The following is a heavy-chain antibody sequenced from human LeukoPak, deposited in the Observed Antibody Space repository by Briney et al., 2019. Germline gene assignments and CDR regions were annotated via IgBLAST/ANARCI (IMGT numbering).Heavy chain of an antibody. CDR2: IYYSGST. V-gene: IGHV4-61*01. CDR1: GYSISTGYY. J-gene: IGHJ3*02. D-gene: IGHD3/OR15-3a*01. CDR3: ARSYVDWLLYNDAFDI. Sequence: SETLSLTCTVSGYSISTGYYWDWIRQPPGKGLEWIGYIYYSGSTNYNPSLKSRVTISVDTSKNQFSLKLSSVTAADTAVYYCARSYVDWLLYNDAFDIWGQGTMVTVSS.